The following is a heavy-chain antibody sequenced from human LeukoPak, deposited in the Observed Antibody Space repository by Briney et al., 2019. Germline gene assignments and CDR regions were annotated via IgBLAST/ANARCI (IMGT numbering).Heavy chain of an antibody. CDR1: GFTFSSYD. CDR2: IGTAGDT. V-gene: IGHV3-13*01. J-gene: IGHJ4*02. Sequence: GGSLRLSCAASGFTFSSYDMHWVRQATGKGLEWVSAIGTAGDTYYPGSVKGRFTISRENAKNSLYLQMNSLRAEDTAVYYCASWPGAWYGEDSWGQGTLVTVSS. CDR3: ASWPGAWYGEDS. D-gene: IGHD3-10*01.